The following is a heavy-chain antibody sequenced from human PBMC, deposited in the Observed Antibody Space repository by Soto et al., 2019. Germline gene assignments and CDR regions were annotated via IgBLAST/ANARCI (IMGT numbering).Heavy chain of an antibody. Sequence: QVQLVQSGAEVKKPGSSVTVSCKASGGTFSSYAISWVRQAPGQGLEWMGGIIPIFGTANYAQKFQGRVTITADESTSTAYMELSSLRSEDMAVYYCARGRIAVAVFRYYCYGMDVWGQGTTVTVSS. CDR3: ARGRIAVAVFRYYCYGMDV. V-gene: IGHV1-69*01. CDR2: IIPIFGTA. D-gene: IGHD6-19*01. J-gene: IGHJ6*02. CDR1: GGTFSSYA.